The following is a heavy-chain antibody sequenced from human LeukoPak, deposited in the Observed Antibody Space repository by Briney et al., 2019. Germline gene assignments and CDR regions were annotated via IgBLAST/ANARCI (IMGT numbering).Heavy chain of an antibody. CDR2: LGWNGDII. CDR1: GFTFGEYS. D-gene: IGHD6-13*01. V-gene: IGHV3-9*01. Sequence: PGRSLRLSCAASGFTFGEYSMHWVRQSPGKGLEWLSGLGWNGDIIDYADSVKGRFTISRDNAKNSLYLQMDSLKTEDTALYYCAKGSLIAASGTLFDFWGQGTRVTVSS. J-gene: IGHJ4*02. CDR3: AKGSLIAASGTLFDF.